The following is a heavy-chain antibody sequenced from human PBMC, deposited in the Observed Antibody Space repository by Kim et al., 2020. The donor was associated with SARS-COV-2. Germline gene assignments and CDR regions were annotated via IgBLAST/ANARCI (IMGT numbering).Heavy chain of an antibody. CDR2: IKHGGNT. CDR3: ARDSWGGYYFDY. D-gene: IGHD3-16*01. J-gene: IGHJ4*02. Sequence: SETLSLTCTVHGGSFSGYYWSWIRQPPGKGLEWIAEIKHGGNTNYNPFLKRRVTISVDTSKKQFSLKLNSVTAADTAVYYCARDSWGGYYFDYWGQGTLVTVSS. CDR1: GGSFSGYY. V-gene: IGHV4-34*01.